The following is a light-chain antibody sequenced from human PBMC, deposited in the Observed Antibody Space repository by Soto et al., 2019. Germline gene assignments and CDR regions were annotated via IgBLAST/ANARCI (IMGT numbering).Light chain of an antibody. Sequence: QSVLTQPASVSGSPGQSITISCTGTSSDVGGYNYFSWYQQHPDKAPKLMVYEVSNRPSGVSNRFSGSKSGNTASLTISGLQAEDEADYYCSSYTSSSTRVFGGGTKLTVL. V-gene: IGLV2-14*01. CDR2: EVS. J-gene: IGLJ3*02. CDR3: SSYTSSSTRV. CDR1: SSDVGGYNY.